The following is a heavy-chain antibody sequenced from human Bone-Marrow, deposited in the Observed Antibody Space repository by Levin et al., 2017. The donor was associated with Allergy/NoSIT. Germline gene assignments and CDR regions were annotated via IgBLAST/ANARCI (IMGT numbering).Heavy chain of an antibody. J-gene: IGHJ3*02. V-gene: IGHV3-30*18. CDR1: GYIFSDHG. CDR3: AKDLIGSYDYYGPHDALHI. Sequence: TGGSLRLSCVVSGYIFSDHGVHWVRQAPGKGLEWVAVISDDGNRKYYADSVKGRFTISRDNSKNTLYLQMNSLRPEDTAVYYCAKDLIGSYDYYGPHDALHIWGQGTTVTVSS. CDR2: ISDDGNRK. D-gene: IGHD3-16*01.